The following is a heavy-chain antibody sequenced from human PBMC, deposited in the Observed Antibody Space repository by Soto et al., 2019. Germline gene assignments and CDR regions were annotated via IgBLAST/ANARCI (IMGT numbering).Heavy chain of an antibody. CDR3: ATGYCSGGSCYWRGDYYYGMDV. CDR1: GFTFSSYG. J-gene: IGHJ6*02. V-gene: IGHV3-33*01. D-gene: IGHD2-15*01. CDR2: IWYDGSNK. Sequence: QVQLVESGGGVVQPGRSLRLSCAASGFTFSSYGMHWVRQAPGKGLDWVAVIWYDGSNKYYADSVKGRFTISRDNSKNTLYLQMNSLRAEDTAVYYCATGYCSGGSCYWRGDYYYGMDVWGQGTTVTVSS.